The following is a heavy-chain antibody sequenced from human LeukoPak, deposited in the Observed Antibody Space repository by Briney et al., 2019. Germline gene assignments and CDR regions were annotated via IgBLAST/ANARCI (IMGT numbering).Heavy chain of an antibody. V-gene: IGHV3-48*03. CDR3: ARMDTVMVTGLSFHY. CDR2: ITSSGSTI. J-gene: IGHJ4*02. D-gene: IGHD5-18*01. Sequence: GGSLRLCCAASGFTFSSYEMNWVRQAPGKGLEWVAYITSSGSTIYYADSVKGRFTTSRDNAKNSLYLQMNSLRAEDTAVHYGARMDTVMVTGLSFHYSGQGTLVTVSS. CDR1: GFTFSSYE.